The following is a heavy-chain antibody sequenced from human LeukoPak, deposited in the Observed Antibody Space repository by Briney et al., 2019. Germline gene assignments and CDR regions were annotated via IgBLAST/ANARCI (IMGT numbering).Heavy chain of an antibody. D-gene: IGHD3-10*01. V-gene: IGHV3-30*02. CDR1: GFTFSSYG. CDR2: IRYDGSNK. CDR3: AKEGWFGELFQPFDF. J-gene: IGHJ4*02. Sequence: GGSLRLSCAASGFTFSSYGMHWVRQAPGKGLEWVAFIRYDGSNKYYVDSVKGRFTISRDNSKNTLYLQMNSLRAEDTAVYYCAKEGWFGELFQPFDFWGQGTLVTVSS.